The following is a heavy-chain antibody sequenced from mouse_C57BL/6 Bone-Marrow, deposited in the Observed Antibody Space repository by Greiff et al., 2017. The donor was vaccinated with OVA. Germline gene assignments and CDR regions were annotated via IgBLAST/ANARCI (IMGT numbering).Heavy chain of an antibody. V-gene: IGHV1-63*01. CDR3: ARFSTTVVPYYYFDY. CDR1: GYTFTNYW. J-gene: IGHJ2*01. D-gene: IGHD1-1*01. CDR2: IYPGGGCT. Sequence: QVQLKQSGAELVRPGTSVKMSCKASGYTFTNYWIGWAKQRPGHGLEWIGDIYPGGGCTNYTEKFKGKATLTADKSSSTAYMQFSSLTSEDSAIYYCARFSTTVVPYYYFDYWGQGTTLTVSS.